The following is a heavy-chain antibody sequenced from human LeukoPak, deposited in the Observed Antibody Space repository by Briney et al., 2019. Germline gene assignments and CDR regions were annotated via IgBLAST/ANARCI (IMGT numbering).Heavy chain of an antibody. CDR3: ARRNGGGSSGTLGY. CDR2: INSDGSST. Sequence: GGSLRLSCAASGFTFSSYWMHWVRQAPGKGLVWVLRINSDGSSTSYADSVKGRFTISRDNAKNTLYLQMNSLRAEDTAVYYCARRNGGGSSGTLGYWGQGTLVTVSS. J-gene: IGHJ4*02. CDR1: GFTFSSYW. D-gene: IGHD3-22*01. V-gene: IGHV3-74*01.